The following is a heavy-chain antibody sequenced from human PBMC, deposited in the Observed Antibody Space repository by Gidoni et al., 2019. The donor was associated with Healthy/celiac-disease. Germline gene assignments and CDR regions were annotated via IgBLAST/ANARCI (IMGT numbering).Heavy chain of an antibody. Sequence: EVQLVESGGGLVQPGGSLKLSCAASGFTFSGSAMHWVRQASGKGLEWVGRIRSKANSYATAYAASVKGRFTISRDDSKNTAYLQMNSLKTEDTAVYYCTRHWDYCSGGSCYSGNYWGQGTLVTVSS. V-gene: IGHV3-73*01. J-gene: IGHJ4*02. CDR1: GFTFSGSA. CDR3: TRHWDYCSGGSCYSGNY. D-gene: IGHD2-15*01. CDR2: IRSKANSYAT.